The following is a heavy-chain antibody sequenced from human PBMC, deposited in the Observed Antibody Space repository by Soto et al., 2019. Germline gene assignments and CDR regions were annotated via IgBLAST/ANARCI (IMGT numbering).Heavy chain of an antibody. J-gene: IGHJ6*02. V-gene: IGHV4-59*06. CDR1: GDSISNYY. D-gene: IGHD3-3*01. Sequence: PSETLSLTCTVSGDSISNYYWSWIRQPPGKGLEWVGYIYDNRTTYYNPSLKSRVIISEDTSKNQLSLNLSSVTAADTAVYYCARGFLEWLSHPYYGMDVWGQGILVTVSS. CDR2: IYDNRTT. CDR3: ARGFLEWLSHPYYGMDV.